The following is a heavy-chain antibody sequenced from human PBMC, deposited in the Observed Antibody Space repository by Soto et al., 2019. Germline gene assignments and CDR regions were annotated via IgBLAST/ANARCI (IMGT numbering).Heavy chain of an antibody. D-gene: IGHD2-2*01. CDR1: GGTFSSYA. J-gene: IGHJ6*02. CDR2: IIPIFGTA. Sequence: GASVKVSCKASGGTFSSYAISWVRQAPGQGLEWMGGIIPIFGTANYAQKFRGRVTITADKSTSTAYMELSSLRSEDTAVYYCATSRPVIVVVPALKYYYYYGMDVWGQGTTVTVSS. V-gene: IGHV1-69*06. CDR3: ATSRPVIVVVPALKYYYYYGMDV.